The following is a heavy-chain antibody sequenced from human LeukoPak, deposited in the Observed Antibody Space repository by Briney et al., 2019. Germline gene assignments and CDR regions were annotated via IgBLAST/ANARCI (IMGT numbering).Heavy chain of an antibody. CDR1: GYTFTKYG. CDR3: ARAMRQYQLLTTYLDY. D-gene: IGHD2-2*01. V-gene: IGHV1-18*01. Sequence: GASVKVSCKASGYTFTKYGVSWVRQAPGQGLEWMGWIGAYTGNTNYVKKFQGRVTLTRDTSTGTAYMELKSLRSDDTAVYYCARAMRQYQLLTTYLDYWGQGTLVTVSS. CDR2: IGAYTGNT. J-gene: IGHJ4*02.